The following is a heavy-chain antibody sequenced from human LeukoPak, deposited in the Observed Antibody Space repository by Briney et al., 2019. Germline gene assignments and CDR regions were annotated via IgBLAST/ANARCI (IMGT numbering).Heavy chain of an antibody. V-gene: IGHV3-23*01. CDR2: ISGSGGST. Sequence: PGGSLRLSCGAAGFTFSSYAMSWVRQAPGKGLEWVSAISGSGGSTYYADSVKGRFTISRDNSKNTLYLQMNSLRAEDTAVYYCAKSGSYYGGPFDYWGQGTLVTVSS. CDR1: GFTFSSYA. CDR3: AKSGSYYGGPFDY. J-gene: IGHJ4*02. D-gene: IGHD1-26*01.